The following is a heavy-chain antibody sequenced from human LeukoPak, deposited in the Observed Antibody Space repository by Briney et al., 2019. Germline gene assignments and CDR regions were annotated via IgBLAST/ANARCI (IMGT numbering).Heavy chain of an antibody. CDR3: ARDIDFSDSSGYYYPYNWFDP. D-gene: IGHD3-22*01. CDR1: GGSISSGSYY. Sequence: SQTLSLTCTVSGGSISSGSYYWSWIRQPAGKGLEWIGRIYTSGSTNYNPSLKSRVTISVDTSKNQFSLKLSSVTAADTAVYYCARDIDFSDSSGYYYPYNWFDPWGQGTLVTVSS. J-gene: IGHJ5*02. CDR2: IYTSGST. V-gene: IGHV4-61*02.